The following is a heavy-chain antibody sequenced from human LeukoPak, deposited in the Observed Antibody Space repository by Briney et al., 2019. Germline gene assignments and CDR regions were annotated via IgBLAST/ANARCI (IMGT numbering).Heavy chain of an antibody. J-gene: IGHJ4*02. CDR3: ARGGYYYDSSGYYPFYFDY. CDR2: ISSSSSYI. CDR1: GFTFSSYW. Sequence: PGGSLRLSCAASGFTFSSYWMNWVRQAPGKGLEWVSSISSSSSYIYYADSVKGRFTISRDNAKNSLYLQMNSLRAEDTAVYYCARGGYYYDSSGYYPFYFDYWGQGTLVTVSS. V-gene: IGHV3-21*01. D-gene: IGHD3-22*01.